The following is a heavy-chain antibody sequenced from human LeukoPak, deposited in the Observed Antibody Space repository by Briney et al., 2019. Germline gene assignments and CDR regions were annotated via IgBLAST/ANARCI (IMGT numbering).Heavy chain of an antibody. D-gene: IGHD6-19*01. Sequence: PGGSLRLSCAASGFTFSSYGMHWVRQAPGKGLEWVAVISYDGSNKYYADSVKGRFTISRDNSKNTLYLQMNSLRADDTAVYYCAKGASNSGWSWGRGTLVTVSS. CDR2: ISYDGSNK. V-gene: IGHV3-30*18. CDR1: GFTFSSYG. CDR3: AKGASNSGWS. J-gene: IGHJ5*02.